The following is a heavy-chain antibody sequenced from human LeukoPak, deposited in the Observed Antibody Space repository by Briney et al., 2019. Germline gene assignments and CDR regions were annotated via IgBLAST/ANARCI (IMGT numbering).Heavy chain of an antibody. CDR1: GGSFSGYY. CDR2: INHSGST. Sequence: PSETLSLTCAVYGGSFSGYYWSWIRQPPGKGLEWIREINHSGSTNYNPSLKSRVTISVDTSKNQFSLKLSSVTAADTAVYYCARDSDYYGSGSYYTLWGQGTLVTVSS. J-gene: IGHJ4*02. CDR3: ARDSDYYGSGSYYTL. D-gene: IGHD3-10*01. V-gene: IGHV4-34*01.